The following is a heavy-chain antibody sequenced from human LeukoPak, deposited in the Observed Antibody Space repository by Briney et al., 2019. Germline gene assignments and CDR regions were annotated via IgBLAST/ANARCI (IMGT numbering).Heavy chain of an antibody. V-gene: IGHV5-51*01. CDR1: GYSFTSYW. CDR2: IYPGDSDT. J-gene: IGHJ4*02. D-gene: IGHD3-22*01. CDR3: ARQGSYDSSGYHYFNY. Sequence: GESLKISCKGSGYSFTSYWIVWVRQMPGKGLEWMGIIYPGDSDTRYSPSFQGQVTISADKSISTAYLQWSSLKASDTAMYYCARQGSYDSSGYHYFNYWGQGTLVTVSS.